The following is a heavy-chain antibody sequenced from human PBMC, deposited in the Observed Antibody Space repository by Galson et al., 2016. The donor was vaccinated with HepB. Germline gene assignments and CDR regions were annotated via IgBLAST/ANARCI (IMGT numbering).Heavy chain of an antibody. V-gene: IGHV3-9*01. J-gene: IGHJ3*02. CDR1: GFTLDHYA. D-gene: IGHD3-22*01. CDR3: AKDSGAYYYVSSGYRRNAFDI. CDR2: ISWNSGSI. Sequence: SLRLSCAASGFTLDHYAMHWVRQAPGKGLEWVSGISWNSGSIGYADYVKGRFTISRDNAKNSLYLQMNSLRAGDTALYYCAKDSGAYYYVSSGYRRNAFDIWGQGTMVTVSS.